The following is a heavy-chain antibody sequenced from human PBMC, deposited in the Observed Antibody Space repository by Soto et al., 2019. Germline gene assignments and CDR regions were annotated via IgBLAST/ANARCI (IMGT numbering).Heavy chain of an antibody. D-gene: IGHD6-13*01. CDR1: GFTFSSYA. Sequence: GGSLRLSCAASGFTFSSYAMSWVRQAPGKGLEWVSAISGSGGSTYYADSVKGRFTISRDNSKNTLYLQMNSLRAEDTAVYYCAEALAWAPESSSWYTGGLYYYYGMDVWGQGTTVTVSS. CDR3: AEALAWAPESSSWYTGGLYYYYGMDV. CDR2: ISGSGGST. V-gene: IGHV3-23*01. J-gene: IGHJ6*02.